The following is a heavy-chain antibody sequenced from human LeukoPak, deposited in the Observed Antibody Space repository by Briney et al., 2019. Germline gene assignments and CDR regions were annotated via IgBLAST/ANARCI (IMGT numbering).Heavy chain of an antibody. J-gene: IGHJ3*02. V-gene: IGHV1-18*01. CDR1: GSAFTYYG. D-gene: IGHD6-19*01. CDR3: ARDLVAVTGRGDTFDS. CDR2: ISAYNGNS. Sequence: EASVKVSCKASGSAFTYYGFSWVRQAAGQGLEWVGWISAYNGNSDYAQKFQSRVTMTTDKSTSTVYMELRSLTSDDTAVYYCARDLVAVTGRGDTFDSWGQGTMVTVSS.